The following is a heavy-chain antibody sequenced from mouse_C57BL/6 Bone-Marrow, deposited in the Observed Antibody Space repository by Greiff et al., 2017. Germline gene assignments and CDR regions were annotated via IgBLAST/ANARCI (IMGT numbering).Heavy chain of an antibody. J-gene: IGHJ2*01. Sequence: VQLQQSGAELVRPGASVTLSCKASGYTFTDYEMHWVKQTPVHGLEWIGAIDPEPGGTAYNQKFKGKAILTADKSSSTAYMELRSLTSEDSAVYYCTSDGDYWGQGTTLTVSS. CDR3: TSDGDY. CDR1: GYTFTDYE. V-gene: IGHV1-15*01. CDR2: IDPEPGGT.